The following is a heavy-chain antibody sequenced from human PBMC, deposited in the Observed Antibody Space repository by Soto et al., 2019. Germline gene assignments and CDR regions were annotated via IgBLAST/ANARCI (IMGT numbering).Heavy chain of an antibody. Sequence: GASVKVSCKAFGYTFTSYDINWVRQATGQGLEWMGWMNPNSGNTGYAQKFQGRVTMTRNTSISTAYMELSSLRSEDTAVYYCATATAAGSYYYYYYGMDVWGQGTTVTVSS. J-gene: IGHJ6*02. CDR1: GYTFTSYD. D-gene: IGHD6-13*01. CDR2: MNPNSGNT. V-gene: IGHV1-8*01. CDR3: ATATAAGSYYYYYYGMDV.